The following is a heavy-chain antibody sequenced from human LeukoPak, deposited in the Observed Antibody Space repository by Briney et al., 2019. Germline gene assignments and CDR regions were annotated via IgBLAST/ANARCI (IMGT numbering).Heavy chain of an antibody. Sequence: SETLSLTCTVSGGSISSSSYYWGWIRQPPGKGLEWIGSIYYSGSTYYNPSLKSRVTISVDTSKNQFSLKLSSVTAADTAVYYCARRQQWWGYWGQGTLVTVSS. CDR1: GGSISSSSYY. CDR2: IYYSGST. CDR3: ARRQQWWGY. V-gene: IGHV4-39*07. J-gene: IGHJ4*02. D-gene: IGHD2-15*01.